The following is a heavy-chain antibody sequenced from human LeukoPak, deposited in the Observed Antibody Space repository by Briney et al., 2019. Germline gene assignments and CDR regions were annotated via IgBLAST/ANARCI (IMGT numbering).Heavy chain of an antibody. Sequence: QPGRSLRLSCAASGFTFSSYGMHWVRQAPGKGLEWVAVISYDGSNKYYADSVKGRFTISRDNSKNTLYLQMNSLRAEDTAVYYCARDFTSDYCSGGSCYSGVFDYWGQGTLVTVSS. CDR1: GFTFSSYG. V-gene: IGHV3-30*03. J-gene: IGHJ4*02. D-gene: IGHD2-15*01. CDR3: ARDFTSDYCSGGSCYSGVFDY. CDR2: ISYDGSNK.